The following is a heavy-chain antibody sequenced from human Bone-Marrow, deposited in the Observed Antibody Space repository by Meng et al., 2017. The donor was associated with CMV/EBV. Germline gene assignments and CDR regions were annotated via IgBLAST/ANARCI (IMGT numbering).Heavy chain of an antibody. D-gene: IGHD3-10*01. CDR2: INGDGTSK. Sequence: GESPKISCAASGITFSSYWMHWVRQAPGKGLVWVSGINGDGTSKTYGDSVKGRFTIPRDNAKNTMYGQMNSLRGEDTAGYYCTPQLGGGGAYWGQGTVVTVSS. V-gene: IGHV3-74*01. J-gene: IGHJ4*02. CDR1: GITFSSYW. CDR3: TPQLGGGGAY.